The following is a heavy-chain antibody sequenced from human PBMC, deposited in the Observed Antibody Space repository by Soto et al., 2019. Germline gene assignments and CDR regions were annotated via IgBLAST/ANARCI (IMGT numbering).Heavy chain of an antibody. CDR2: IRSKAYGGTT. Sequence: GGSLRLSCTASGFTFGDYAMSWVRQAPGKGLGWVGFIRSKAYGGTTEYAASVKGRFTISRDDSKSIAYLQMNSLKTEDTAVYYCTRSLTSHPEWRYYYYGMDVWSQGTTVTVSS. J-gene: IGHJ6*02. V-gene: IGHV3-49*04. CDR1: GFTFGDYA. CDR3: TRSLTSHPEWRYYYYGMDV. D-gene: IGHD3-3*01.